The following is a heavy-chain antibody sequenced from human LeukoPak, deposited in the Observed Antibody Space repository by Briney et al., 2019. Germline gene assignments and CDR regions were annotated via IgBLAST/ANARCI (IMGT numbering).Heavy chain of an antibody. CDR2: IYYSGST. CDR1: GGSISSYY. CDR3: ARGVGATTFDY. Sequence: SETLSLTCTVSGGSISSYYWSWIRQPPGKGLEWIGYIYYSGSTNYNPSLKRRVTISVDTSKNQFSLKLSSVTAADTAVYYCARGVGATTFDYWGQGTLVTVSS. V-gene: IGHV4-59*01. D-gene: IGHD1-26*01. J-gene: IGHJ4*02.